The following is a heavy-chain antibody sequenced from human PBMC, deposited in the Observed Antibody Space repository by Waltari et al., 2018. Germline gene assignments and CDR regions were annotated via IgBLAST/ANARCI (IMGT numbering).Heavy chain of an antibody. Sequence: QVQLVQSGAEVKKPGSSVTVSCKASGGTFSSYAISWVRQAPGQGLEWMGGIIPILGIANYAQKFQGRVTITADKSTSTAYMELSSLRSEDTAVYYCARDGSVVVVAALVYWGQGTLVTVSS. V-gene: IGHV1-69*10. CDR3: ARDGSVVVVAALVY. CDR2: IIPILGIA. D-gene: IGHD2-15*01. CDR1: GGTFSSYA. J-gene: IGHJ4*02.